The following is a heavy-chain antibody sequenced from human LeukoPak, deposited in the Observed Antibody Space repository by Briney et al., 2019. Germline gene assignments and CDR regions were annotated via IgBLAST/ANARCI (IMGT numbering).Heavy chain of an antibody. D-gene: IGHD6-6*01. J-gene: IGHJ4*02. CDR2: IYHSGTT. CDR1: GHSISSGFY. V-gene: IGHV4-38-2*02. Sequence: SETLSLTCSVSGHSISSGFYWGWVRQPPGKGLEWIGNIYHSGTTYYNPSLKSRVTISVDTSKNQFPLKLSSVTAADTAVYYCARVGYRQLLDYWGQGTLVTVSS. CDR3: ARVGYRQLLDY.